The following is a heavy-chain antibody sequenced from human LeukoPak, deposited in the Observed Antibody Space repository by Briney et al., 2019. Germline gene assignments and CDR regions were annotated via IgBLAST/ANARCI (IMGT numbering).Heavy chain of an antibody. Sequence: PGGSLRLSCAASGFTFSSYAMSWVRQAPGKGLEWVANINQDGSEKYYVDSVKGRFTVSRDNAKNSLDLQMNTLRAEDTAVYYCARRKLTYYYGMDVWGQGTTVTVSS. V-gene: IGHV3-7*01. J-gene: IGHJ6*02. CDR1: GFTFSSYA. D-gene: IGHD1-7*01. CDR3: ARRKLTYYYGMDV. CDR2: INQDGSEK.